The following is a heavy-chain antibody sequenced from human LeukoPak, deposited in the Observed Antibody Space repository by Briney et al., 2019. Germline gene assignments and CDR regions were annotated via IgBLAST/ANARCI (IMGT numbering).Heavy chain of an antibody. V-gene: IGHV3-7*03. D-gene: IGHD2-2*01. J-gene: IGHJ4*02. Sequence: PGGSLRLSCAASGFTFSSYWISWVRQAPGKGLEWVANIKQDGSEKYYVDSVKGRFTISRDNAKNSLYLQMNSLRAEDTAIYYCARDKSCSSTSCQKYYFDYWGRGTLVTVSS. CDR1: GFTFSSYW. CDR3: ARDKSCSSTSCQKYYFDY. CDR2: IKQDGSEK.